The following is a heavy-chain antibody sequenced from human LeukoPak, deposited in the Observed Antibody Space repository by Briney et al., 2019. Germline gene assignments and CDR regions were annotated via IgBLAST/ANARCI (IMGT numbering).Heavy chain of an antibody. J-gene: IGHJ4*02. Sequence: PGGSPRLSCAASGFTFSSYAMHWVRQAPGKGLEWVAVISYDGSNKYYADSMKGRFTISRDNSKNTLYLQMNSLRAEDTAVYYCARQAEEYSSSSDYFDYWGQGTLVTVSS. D-gene: IGHD6-6*01. CDR2: ISYDGSNK. V-gene: IGHV3-30-3*01. CDR3: ARQAEEYSSSSDYFDY. CDR1: GFTFSSYA.